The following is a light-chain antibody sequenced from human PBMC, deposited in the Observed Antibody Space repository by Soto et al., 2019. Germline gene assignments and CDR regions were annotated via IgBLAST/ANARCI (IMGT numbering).Light chain of an antibody. Sequence: QPVLTQPPSVSGAPGQRVTISCTGSSSNIGAGYDVHWYQQLPGTAPKLLISGNSNRPSGVPDRFSGSKSGTSASLAITGLQAEDEADYYCQSYDNSLSGSWVFGGGTKLTVL. CDR3: QSYDNSLSGSWV. CDR2: GNS. CDR1: SSNIGAGYD. V-gene: IGLV1-40*01. J-gene: IGLJ3*02.